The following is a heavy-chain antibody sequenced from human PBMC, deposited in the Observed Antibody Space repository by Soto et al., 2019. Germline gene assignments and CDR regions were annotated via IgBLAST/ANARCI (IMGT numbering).Heavy chain of an antibody. J-gene: IGHJ6*02. V-gene: IGHV1-18*04. Sequence: ASVKVSCKASGYTFTSYGISWVRQAPGQGLEWMGWISAYNGNTNYAQKLQGRVTMTTDTSTSTAYMELRSLRSDDTAVYYCARNVTMVRGVIRMKFNYYYGMDVWGQGTTVTAP. CDR1: GYTFTSYG. D-gene: IGHD3-10*01. CDR2: ISAYNGNT. CDR3: ARNVTMVRGVIRMKFNYYYGMDV.